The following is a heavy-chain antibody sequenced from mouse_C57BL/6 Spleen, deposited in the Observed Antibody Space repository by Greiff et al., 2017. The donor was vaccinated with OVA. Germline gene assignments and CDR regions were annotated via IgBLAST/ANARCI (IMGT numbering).Heavy chain of an antibody. CDR3: TRDDDYDFDY. CDR1: GFTFSSYA. D-gene: IGHD2-4*01. CDR2: ISSGGNFL. J-gene: IGHJ2*01. Sequence: EVKLVESGEGLVKPGGSLTLSCAASGFTFSSYAMSWVRQTPEKRLVWVAYISSGGNFLYFADTVKGRFTIARDNARNTLYLQMSSLKSEDTAMYYCTRDDDYDFDYWGQGTTLTVSS. V-gene: IGHV5-9-1*02.